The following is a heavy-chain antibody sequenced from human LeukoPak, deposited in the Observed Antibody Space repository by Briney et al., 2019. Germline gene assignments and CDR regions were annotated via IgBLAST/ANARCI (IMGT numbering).Heavy chain of an antibody. CDR2: FDPEDGET. V-gene: IGHV1-24*01. CDR3: ATDPSSGSSMISFDI. Sequence: ASVKVSCKDSGYTFTSYGISWVRQAPGKGLEWMAGFDPEDGETIYAQKFQGRVTMTEDTSTDTAYMELSSLRSEDTAVYYCATDPSSGSSMISFDIWGQGTMVTVSS. CDR1: GYTFTSYG. J-gene: IGHJ3*02. D-gene: IGHD1-26*01.